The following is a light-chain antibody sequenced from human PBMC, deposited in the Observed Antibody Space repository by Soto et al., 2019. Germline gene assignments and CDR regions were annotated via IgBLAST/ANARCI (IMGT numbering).Light chain of an antibody. Sequence: DIQLTQSPSSLSASVGDRVTITCQASQAIITYLNWFQQRPGKAPKLLIYDASHLETGVPSRFSGSGSGTAFTVTISSLQPEDVETYYCQQYDNLPLPFGGGTKVEV. J-gene: IGKJ4*01. CDR2: DAS. CDR1: QAIITY. V-gene: IGKV1-33*01. CDR3: QQYDNLPLP.